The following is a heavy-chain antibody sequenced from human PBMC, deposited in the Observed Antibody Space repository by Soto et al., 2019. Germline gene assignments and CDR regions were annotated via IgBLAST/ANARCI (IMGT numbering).Heavy chain of an antibody. V-gene: IGHV4-31*03. Sequence: QVQLQESGPGLVKPSQTLSLTCTVSGGSISSGGYYWSWIRQHPGKGLEWIGYIYYRGSTYYNPCLKSRVTISVDTSKNQFSLKLSSVTGADTAVYYCARGSRTYYDILTGYYPWFDPWGQGTLVTVSS. CDR2: IYYRGST. CDR3: ARGSRTYYDILTGYYPWFDP. D-gene: IGHD3-9*01. J-gene: IGHJ5*02. CDR1: GGSISSGGYY.